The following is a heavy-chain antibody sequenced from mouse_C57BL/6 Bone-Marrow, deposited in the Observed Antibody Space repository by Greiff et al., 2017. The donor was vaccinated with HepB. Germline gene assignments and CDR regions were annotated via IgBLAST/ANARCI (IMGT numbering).Heavy chain of an antibody. Sequence: EVMLVESGGGLVQPGGSMKLSCAASGFTFSDAWMDWVRQSPEKGLEWVAEIRNKANNHATYYAESVKGRFTISRDDSKSSVYLQMNSLRAEDTGIYYCTRTTVDLPYWYFDVWGTGTTVTVSS. CDR3: TRTTVDLPYWYFDV. D-gene: IGHD1-1*01. V-gene: IGHV6-6*01. CDR2: IRNKANNHAT. CDR1: GFTFSDAW. J-gene: IGHJ1*03.